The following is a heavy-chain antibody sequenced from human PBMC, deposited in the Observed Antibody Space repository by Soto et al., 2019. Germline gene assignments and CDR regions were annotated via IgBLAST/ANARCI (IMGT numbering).Heavy chain of an antibody. CDR2: ISGSGGST. J-gene: IGHJ3*02. V-gene: IGHV3-23*01. Sequence: GGSLRLSCAASGFTFSSYAMSWVRQAPGKGLEWVSAISGSGGSTYYADSVKGRFTISRDNSKNTLYLQMNSLRAEETAVYYCAKGIRTPDIYCSSTSCYTAFDIWGQGTMVTVSS. CDR3: AKGIRTPDIYCSSTSCYTAFDI. D-gene: IGHD2-2*02. CDR1: GFTFSSYA.